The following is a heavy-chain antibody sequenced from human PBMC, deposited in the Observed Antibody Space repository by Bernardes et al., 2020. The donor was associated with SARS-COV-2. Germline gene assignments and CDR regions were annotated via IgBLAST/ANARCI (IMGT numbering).Heavy chain of an antibody. D-gene: IGHD4-17*01. V-gene: IGHV4-39*01. CDR2: IYYSGNT. J-gene: IGHJ5*02. CDR1: GGSIGSRSYY. CDR3: ATLDYGDPRYSWFDP. Sequence: SETLSLTCTVSGGSIGSRSYYWVWIRQPPGKGLEWIGNIYYSGNTYYNPSLKSRVTISADTSKNQFSLRVSSVTAADTAVYYCATLDYGDPRYSWFDPWGQGTLVTVAS.